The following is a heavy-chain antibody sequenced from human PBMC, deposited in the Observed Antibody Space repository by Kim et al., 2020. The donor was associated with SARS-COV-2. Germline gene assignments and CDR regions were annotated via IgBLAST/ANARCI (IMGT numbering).Heavy chain of an antibody. J-gene: IGHJ4*02. V-gene: IGHV1-2*02. CDR2: KPNSGDT. Sequence: KPNSGDTKYAQNFQGRVTMTWDPSVSTAYMQLSSLRSDDSSVYYCARGIDYWGPGTLVTVSS. CDR3: ARGIDY.